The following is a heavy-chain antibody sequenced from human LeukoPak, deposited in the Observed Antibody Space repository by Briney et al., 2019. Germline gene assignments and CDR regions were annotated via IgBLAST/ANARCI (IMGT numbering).Heavy chain of an antibody. CDR3: ARGSLFEPNRGAFDI. CDR2: LYSAGNT. Sequence: GGSLRLSCAVSGFSVSSNYMTWVRQAPGKGLEWVSVLYSAGNTFYADSAKGRFTISRHNSENTLYLQMSSLRIEDTAVYYCARGSLFEPNRGAFDIWGQGTMVTVSS. J-gene: IGHJ3*02. D-gene: IGHD1-14*01. V-gene: IGHV3-53*04. CDR1: GFSVSSNY.